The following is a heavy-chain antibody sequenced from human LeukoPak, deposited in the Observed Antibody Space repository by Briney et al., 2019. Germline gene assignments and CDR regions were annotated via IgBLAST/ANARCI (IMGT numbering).Heavy chain of an antibody. CDR3: AKIAAATLYHSFDY. V-gene: IGHV4-39*01. CDR1: GGSISSSSYY. CDR2: IYYSGST. Sequence: SETLSLTCTVSGGSISSSSYYWGWIRQPPGKGLEWIGSIYYSGSTYYNPSLKSRVTISVDTSKNQFSLKLSSVTAADTAVYYCAKIAAATLYHSFDYWGQGTLVTVSS. J-gene: IGHJ4*02. D-gene: IGHD6-13*01.